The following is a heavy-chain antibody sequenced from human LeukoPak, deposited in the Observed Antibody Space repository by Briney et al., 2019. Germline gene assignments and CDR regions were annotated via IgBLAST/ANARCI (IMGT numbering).Heavy chain of an antibody. Sequence: TGGSLRLSCAASGFTFSSYAMSWVRQAPGKGLEWVSAISGSGGSTYYADSVKGRFTISRDNSKNTLYLQMNSLRAEDTAVYYCAKDLGYYDSSGYFFDYWGQGTLVTVSS. CDR2: ISGSGGST. D-gene: IGHD3-22*01. CDR1: GFTFSSYA. CDR3: AKDLGYYDSSGYFFDY. J-gene: IGHJ4*02. V-gene: IGHV3-23*01.